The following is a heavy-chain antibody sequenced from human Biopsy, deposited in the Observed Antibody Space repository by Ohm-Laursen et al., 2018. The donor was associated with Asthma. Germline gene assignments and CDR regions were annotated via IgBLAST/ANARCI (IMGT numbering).Heavy chain of an antibody. D-gene: IGHD1-1*01. CDR2: IYYSGST. CDR1: GGSISSNSW. V-gene: IGHV4-4*03. J-gene: IGHJ2*01. CDR3: ARAIGTGDWYFDV. Sequence: PGTLSLTCAVSGGSISSNSWWTWVRQSPGRGLEWIGEIYYSGSTNYHPSLKGRVTISVAKSKNQLSLRLTSVTAADTAVYYCARAIGTGDWYFDVWGRGPLVTVSS.